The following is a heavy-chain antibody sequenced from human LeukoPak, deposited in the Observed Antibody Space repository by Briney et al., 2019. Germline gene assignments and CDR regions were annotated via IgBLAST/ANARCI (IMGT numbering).Heavy chain of an antibody. Sequence: GASVKVSCTASGYTFTSYAMHWVRQAPGQRLEWMGWINAGNGNTKYSHKFPGRVTITRDTSASTAYMELSSLRSEDTAVYYCATLATFAKYWGQGTLVTVSS. CDR2: INAGNGNT. D-gene: IGHD3-3*01. J-gene: IGHJ4*02. CDR3: ATLATFAKY. V-gene: IGHV1-3*01. CDR1: GYTFTSYA.